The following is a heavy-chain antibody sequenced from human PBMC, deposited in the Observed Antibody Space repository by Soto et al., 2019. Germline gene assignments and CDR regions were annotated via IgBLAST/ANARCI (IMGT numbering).Heavy chain of an antibody. CDR1: GFTFSSYA. V-gene: IGHV3-23*01. Sequence: GGSLRLSCAASGFTFSSYAMSWVRQAPGKGLEWVSAISGSGGSTYYADSVKGRFTISRDNSKNTLYLQMNSLRAEDTAVYYCAKDRGVATILYWFDPWGQGTLVTVSS. D-gene: IGHD5-12*01. CDR3: AKDRGVATILYWFDP. CDR2: ISGSGGST. J-gene: IGHJ5*02.